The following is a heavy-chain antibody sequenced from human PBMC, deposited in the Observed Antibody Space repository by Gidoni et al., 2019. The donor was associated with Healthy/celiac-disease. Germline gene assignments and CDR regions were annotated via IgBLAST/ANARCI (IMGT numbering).Heavy chain of an antibody. CDR3: AKSWNDYDFWSGYYQPMGTDY. D-gene: IGHD3-3*01. CDR1: GFTFSSYA. Sequence: EVQLLASGGGLVQPGGSLRLSCAASGFTFSSYAMSWVRQAPGKGLEWVSAISGSGGSTYYADSVKGRFTISRDNSKNTLYLQMNSLRAEDTAVYYCAKSWNDYDFWSGYYQPMGTDYWGQGTLVTVSS. J-gene: IGHJ4*02. V-gene: IGHV3-23*01. CDR2: ISGSGGST.